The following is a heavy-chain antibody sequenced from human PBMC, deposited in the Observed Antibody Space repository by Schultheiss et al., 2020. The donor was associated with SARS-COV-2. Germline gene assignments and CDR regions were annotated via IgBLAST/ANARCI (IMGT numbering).Heavy chain of an antibody. D-gene: IGHD6-13*01. CDR1: GFTFSNAW. CDR2: IKSKTDGGTT. V-gene: IGHV3-15*01. Sequence: GGSLRLSCAASGFTFSNAWMSWVRQAPGKGLEWVGRIKSKTDGGTTDYAAPVKGRFTISRDNSKNTLYLQMNSLRAEDTAVYYCARDLGSRGPIDYWGQGTLVTVSS. J-gene: IGHJ4*02. CDR3: ARDLGSRGPIDY.